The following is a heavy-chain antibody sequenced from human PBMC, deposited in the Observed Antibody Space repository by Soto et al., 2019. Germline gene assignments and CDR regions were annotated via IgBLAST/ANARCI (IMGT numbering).Heavy chain of an antibody. D-gene: IGHD2-2*01. V-gene: IGHV4-31*03. Sequence: QVQLQESGPGLVKPSQTLSLTCTVSGGSISSGGYYWSWIRQHQGKGLEWIGYIYYSGSTYYNPSLKSRVTISVDTSKNQFSLKLSSVTAADTAVYYCARDTPRSYQLLGPDAFDIWGQGTMVTVSS. J-gene: IGHJ3*02. CDR1: GGSISSGGYY. CDR3: ARDTPRSYQLLGPDAFDI. CDR2: IYYSGST.